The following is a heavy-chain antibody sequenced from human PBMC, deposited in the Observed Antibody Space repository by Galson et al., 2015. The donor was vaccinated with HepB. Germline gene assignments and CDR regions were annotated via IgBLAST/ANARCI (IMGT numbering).Heavy chain of an antibody. D-gene: IGHD1-14*01. Sequence: QSGAEVKKPGESLKISCKGSGYNFTTYWINWVRQMPGKGLEWMGRIDPTDSYTNYSPSFQGHVTISADKSISTAYLQWSSLKASDTAMYFCAISEGPEGPIDYWGQGTLVIVSS. CDR2: IDPTDSYT. V-gene: IGHV5-10-1*01. J-gene: IGHJ4*02. CDR1: GYNFTTYW. CDR3: AISEGPEGPIDY.